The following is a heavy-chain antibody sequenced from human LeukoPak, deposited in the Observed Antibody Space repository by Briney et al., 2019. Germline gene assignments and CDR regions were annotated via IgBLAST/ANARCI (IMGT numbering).Heavy chain of an antibody. V-gene: IGHV3-48*03. CDR2: ISSSGSTI. CDR1: GFIFSSYE. CDR3: ARDQGGMVSY. J-gene: IGHJ4*02. Sequence: GGSLRLSCAASGFIFSSYEMNWVRQAPGKGLEWVSYISSSGSTIYYADSVKGRFTISRDNAKNSLYLQMNSLRAEDTAVYYCARDQGGMVSYWGQGTLVTVSS. D-gene: IGHD2-8*01.